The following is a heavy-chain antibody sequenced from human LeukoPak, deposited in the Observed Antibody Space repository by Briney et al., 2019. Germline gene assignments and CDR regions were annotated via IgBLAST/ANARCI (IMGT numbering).Heavy chain of an antibody. CDR3: ARDGWDRSSQTFDD. V-gene: IGHV4-4*07. J-gene: IGHJ4*02. Sequence: SAETLSLTCTVSGVSISDYYWNWIRQPAGKGLEWIGRIYTSGSTNYNPSLQSRVAMSLDRSENQFSLKLNSVTAADTAVYYCARDGWDRSSQTFDDWGQGTLVTVSS. D-gene: IGHD6-13*01. CDR1: GVSISDYY. CDR2: IYTSGST.